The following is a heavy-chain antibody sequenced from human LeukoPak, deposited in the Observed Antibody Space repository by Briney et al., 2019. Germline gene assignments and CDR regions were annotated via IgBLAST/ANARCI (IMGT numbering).Heavy chain of an antibody. CDR1: GFTFSSYA. CDR3: AKVPKLDIVAPDY. V-gene: IGHV3-23*01. Sequence: GGSLRLSCAASGFTFSSYAMSWVRLAPGKGLEWVSAISGSGGSTYYADSVKGRFTISRDNSKNTLYLQMNSLRAEDTAVYYCAKVPKLDIVAPDYWGQGTLVTVSS. D-gene: IGHD5-12*01. J-gene: IGHJ4*02. CDR2: ISGSGGST.